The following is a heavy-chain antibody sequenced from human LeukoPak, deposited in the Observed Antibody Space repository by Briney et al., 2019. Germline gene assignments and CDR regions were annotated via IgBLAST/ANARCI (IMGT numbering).Heavy chain of an antibody. D-gene: IGHD4-17*01. V-gene: IGHV3-13*01. Sequence: PGGSLRLSCAASGFTFSSYDMHWVRQSTGKGLEWVSAIGTAGDTYYPGSVKGRFTISRENAKSSLYLQMNSLRAGGTAVYYCARALEYGDYPDNFDIWGQGPMVPVS. CDR1: GFTFSSYD. J-gene: IGHJ3*02. CDR3: ARALEYGDYPDNFDI. CDR2: IGTAGDT.